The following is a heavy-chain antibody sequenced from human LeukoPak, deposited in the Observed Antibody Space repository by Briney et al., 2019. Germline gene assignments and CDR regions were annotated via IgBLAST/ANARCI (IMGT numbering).Heavy chain of an antibody. CDR2: ISSNGGST. CDR1: GFTFSSYA. CDR3: ARGAYDYVWGSYRPIYYFDY. Sequence: GGSLRLSCAASGFTFSSYAMHWVRQAPGKGLEYVSAISSNGGSTYYANSVKGRFTISRDNSKNTLYLQMGSLRAEDMAVYYCARGAYDYVWGSYRPIYYFDYWGQGTLVTVSS. J-gene: IGHJ4*02. D-gene: IGHD3-16*02. V-gene: IGHV3-64*01.